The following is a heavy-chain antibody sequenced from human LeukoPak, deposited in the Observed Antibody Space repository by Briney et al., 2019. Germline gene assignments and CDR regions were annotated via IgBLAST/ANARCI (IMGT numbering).Heavy chain of an antibody. CDR1: GYTFTSYG. CDR2: ISAYNGNT. J-gene: IGHJ4*02. V-gene: IGHV1-18*01. Sequence: ASVKVSCKASGYTFTSYGISWVRQAPGQGLEWMGWISAYNGNTNYAQKLQGRVTMTTDTSTSTAYMELRSPRSDDTAVYYCARSGRRGRWFAASYYFDYWGQGTLVTVSS. CDR3: ARSGRRGRWFAASYYFDY. D-gene: IGHD3-10*01.